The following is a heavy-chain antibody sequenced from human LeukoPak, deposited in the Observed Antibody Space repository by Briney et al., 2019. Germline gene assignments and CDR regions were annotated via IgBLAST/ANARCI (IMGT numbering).Heavy chain of an antibody. J-gene: IGHJ4*02. CDR2: ISSSSSYI. Sequence: GGSLRLSYAASGFTFSSYSMNWVRQAPGKGLEWVSSISSSSSYIYYADSVKVRSTISRDNAKNSLYLQMNSLRAEDTAVYYCARDGVGLFPDYWGQGTLVTVSS. CDR3: ARDGVGLFPDY. D-gene: IGHD2-21*01. V-gene: IGHV3-21*01. CDR1: GFTFSSYS.